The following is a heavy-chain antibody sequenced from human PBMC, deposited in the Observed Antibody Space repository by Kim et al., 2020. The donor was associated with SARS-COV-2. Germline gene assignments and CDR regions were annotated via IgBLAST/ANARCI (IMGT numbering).Heavy chain of an antibody. CDR2: IYNSGST. Sequence: SETLSLTCTLSGGSISSSTYYWGWIRKPPGKGLEWIGTIYNSGSTYYNPSLKSRVTISVDTSKNQFSLKLSSVTAADTAVYYCARLGSSSCRADYWGQGTLVTVSS. CDR3: ARLGSSSCRADY. CDR1: GGSISSSTYY. V-gene: IGHV4-39*01. D-gene: IGHD6-13*01. J-gene: IGHJ4*02.